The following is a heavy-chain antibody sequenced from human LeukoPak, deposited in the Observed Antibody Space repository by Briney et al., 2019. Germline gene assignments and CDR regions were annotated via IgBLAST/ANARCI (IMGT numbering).Heavy chain of an antibody. CDR1: GCTFSTSA. V-gene: IGHV3-30-3*01. Sequence: PGRSLRLSCAASGCTFSTSAMHWVRQAPGKGLEWVAVISYDENDKYYADSVKGRFTISRDNTKNSLYLQMNSLRAEDTSVYYCARDLSIAARGGIWGQGTMVTVSS. D-gene: IGHD6-6*01. CDR2: ISYDENDK. CDR3: ARDLSIAARGGI. J-gene: IGHJ3*02.